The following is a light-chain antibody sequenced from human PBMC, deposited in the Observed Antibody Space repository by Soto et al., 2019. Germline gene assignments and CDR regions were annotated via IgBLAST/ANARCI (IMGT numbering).Light chain of an antibody. J-gene: IGKJ4*01. CDR1: ENVGNW. CDR2: AAS. CDR3: QQANSFPLS. V-gene: IGKV1D-12*01. Sequence: DIQMTQSPSSLSGSVGDRITITCRASENVGNWVAWYQQKPGKAPKVLIYAASTLPRGVPSRFSGSRSGTVFSLTVSSLQPEDFATYYCQQANSFPLSFGGGTKVDIK.